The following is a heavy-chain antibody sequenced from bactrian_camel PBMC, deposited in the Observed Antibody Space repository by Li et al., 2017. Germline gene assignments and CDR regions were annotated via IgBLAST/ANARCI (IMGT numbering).Heavy chain of an antibody. J-gene: IGHJ4*01. V-gene: IGHV3S1*01. Sequence: VQLVESGGGLVQPGGSLTLSCAASGFTFSNNWMHWVRQAPGKGLEWVSTIYTGDGRTKSADSVKGRFTMSRDNAKNMLYLQMNNLKSEDTALYYCAAGRWYTDEYKYWGQGTQVTVS. CDR3: AAGRWYTDEYKY. CDR2: IYTGDGRT. CDR1: GFTFSNNW. D-gene: IGHD6*01.